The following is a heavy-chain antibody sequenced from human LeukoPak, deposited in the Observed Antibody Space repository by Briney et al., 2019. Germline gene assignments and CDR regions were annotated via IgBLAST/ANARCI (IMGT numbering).Heavy chain of an antibody. D-gene: IGHD6-6*01. J-gene: IGHJ4*02. CDR1: GGSVSSGSYY. CDR3: ARFGTSSPRFFDQ. Sequence: SETLSLTCTVSGGSVSSGSYYWSWIRQPPGKGLEWIGYIHYSGTTNYYPSLKGRVTIALDTSKNQFSLKLNSVTAADTAVYYCARFGTSSPRFFDQWGQGTLVTVSS. V-gene: IGHV4-61*01. CDR2: IHYSGTT.